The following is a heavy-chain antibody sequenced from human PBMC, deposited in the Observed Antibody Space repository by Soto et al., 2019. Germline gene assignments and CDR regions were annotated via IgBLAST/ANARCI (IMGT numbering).Heavy chain of an antibody. CDR2: INHSGST. V-gene: IGHV4-34*01. CDR1: GGSFSGYY. Sequence: SETLSLTCAVYGGSFSGYYWSWIRQPPGKGLEWIGEINHSGSTNYNPSLKSRVTISVDTSKNQFSLKLSSVTAADTAVYYCAREGGSRQWLLGRNYYYMDVWGKGTTVTVSS. D-gene: IGHD6-19*01. CDR3: AREGGSRQWLLGRNYYYMDV. J-gene: IGHJ6*03.